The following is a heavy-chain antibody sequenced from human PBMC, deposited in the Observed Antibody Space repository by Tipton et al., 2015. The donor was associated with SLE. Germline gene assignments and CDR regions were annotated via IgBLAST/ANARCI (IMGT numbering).Heavy chain of an antibody. Sequence: TLSLTCPVSGGSVSGCSKSWAWIRPPPGKGLEWIGSIYYTGTTTYYNSFLKSRVTMSVDTSKNQFSLRLTSAIAADTAVYYCARLHGYSYGLNWFDPWGQGTLISVSS. CDR2: IYYTGTTT. J-gene: IGHJ5*02. V-gene: IGHV4-39*07. CDR1: GGSVSGCSKS. CDR3: ARLHGYSYGLNWFDP. D-gene: IGHD5-18*01.